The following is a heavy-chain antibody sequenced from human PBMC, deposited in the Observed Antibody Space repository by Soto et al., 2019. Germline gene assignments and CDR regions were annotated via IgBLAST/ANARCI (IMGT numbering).Heavy chain of an antibody. CDR2: IYYSGST. D-gene: IGHD2-21*02. CDR3: ARGTAGPYYSDY. CDR1: GDSINSGAHY. Sequence: QVQLQESGLGLVKPSQTLSLTCNVSGDSINSGAHYWTWIRQHPGKGLEWIGYIYYSGSTYYNPSLKSRVTISVDASRIQFSLQLNSVTAADTAVYYCARGTAGPYYSDYWGQGTLVTVSS. J-gene: IGHJ4*02. V-gene: IGHV4-31*03.